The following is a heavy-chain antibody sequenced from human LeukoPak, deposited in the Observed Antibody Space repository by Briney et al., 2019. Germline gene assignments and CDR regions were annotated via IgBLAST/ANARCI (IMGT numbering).Heavy chain of an antibody. CDR1: GFTFSSYS. V-gene: IGHV3-21*01. CDR3: ARARGYSGYDWYY. Sequence: GGSLRLSCAASGFTFSSYSMNWVRQAPGKGPEWVSSISSSSSYIYYADSVKGRFTISRDNAKNSLYLQMNSLRAEDTAVYYCARARGYSGYDWYYWGQGTLVTVSS. D-gene: IGHD5-12*01. CDR2: ISSSSSYI. J-gene: IGHJ4*02.